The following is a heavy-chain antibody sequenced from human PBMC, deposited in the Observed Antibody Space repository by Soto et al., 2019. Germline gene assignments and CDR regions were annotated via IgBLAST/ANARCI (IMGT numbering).Heavy chain of an antibody. D-gene: IGHD1-7*01. CDR3: AKDRVGGTFYTPLGF. CDR1: GFNFDNYG. CDR2: ITYDGSNK. V-gene: IGHV3-30*18. Sequence: PGGSLRLSCQASGFNFDNYGMHWVRQAPSKGLEWVAVITYDGSNKYYADSVKGRFTISGDNSKNTLSLHLNTLKPEDTAVYHCAKDRVGGTFYTPLGFWGQGTLVTVSS. J-gene: IGHJ4*02.